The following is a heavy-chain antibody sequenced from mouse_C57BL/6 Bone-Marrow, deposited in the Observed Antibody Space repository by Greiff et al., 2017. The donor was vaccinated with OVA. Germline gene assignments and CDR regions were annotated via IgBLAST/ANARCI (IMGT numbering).Heavy chain of an antibody. CDR1: VYTFTSYW. J-gene: IGHJ4*01. CDR2: IDPSDSET. Sequence: QVQLHPPWAELVRPGSSVQLSCPASVYTFTSYWMHWVKQRPIQGLEWIGNIDPSDSETHYNQKFKDKATLTVDKSSSTAYMQLSSLTSEDSAVYYCAKRTTVVAPYAMDYWGQGTSVTVSS. CDR3: AKRTTVVAPYAMDY. V-gene: IGHV1-52*01. D-gene: IGHD1-1*01.